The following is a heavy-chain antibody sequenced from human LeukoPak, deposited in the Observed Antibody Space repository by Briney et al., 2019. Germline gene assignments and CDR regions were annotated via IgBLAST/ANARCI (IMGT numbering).Heavy chain of an antibody. J-gene: IGHJ2*01. CDR3: ARFWDSRDWYFDL. D-gene: IGHD1-26*01. Sequence: SETLSLTCTVSGGSISSSSYHWGWIRQPPGKGLEWSGSVYNGGSTYYNPSLKSRVTISVDTSKKQFSLKLSTVTAADTAVYYCARFWDSRDWYFDLWGRGALVTVSS. CDR2: VYNGGST. V-gene: IGHV4-39*07. CDR1: GGSISSSSYH.